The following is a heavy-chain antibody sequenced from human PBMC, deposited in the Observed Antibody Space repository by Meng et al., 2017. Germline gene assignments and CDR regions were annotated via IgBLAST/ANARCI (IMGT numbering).Heavy chain of an antibody. CDR2: ISSSSSYI. J-gene: IGHJ5*02. V-gene: IGHV3-21*01. Sequence: GGSLSLSCAASGFTFSSYSMNWVRQAPGKGLECVSSISSSSSYIYYADSVKGRFTISRDNAKNSLYLQMNSLRAEDTAVYYCAREGHPTSNWFDPWGQGTLVTVSS. CDR1: GFTFSSYS. CDR3: AREGHPTSNWFDP.